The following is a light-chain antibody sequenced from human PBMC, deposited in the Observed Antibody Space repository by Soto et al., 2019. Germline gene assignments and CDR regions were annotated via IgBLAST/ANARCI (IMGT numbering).Light chain of an antibody. J-gene: IGKJ3*01. Sequence: DLSQSPGTVSVSTWERASLSCRASQSLSTSYLAWYHQKPPQARTLLIHGVSSRAPGIPDRFSGSGSGTDFILPTIRLLPAEFAVSDSRQFGTSPLLTFGPGTKVDIK. CDR3: RQFGTSPLLT. CDR1: QSLSTSY. V-gene: IGKV3-20*01. CDR2: GVS.